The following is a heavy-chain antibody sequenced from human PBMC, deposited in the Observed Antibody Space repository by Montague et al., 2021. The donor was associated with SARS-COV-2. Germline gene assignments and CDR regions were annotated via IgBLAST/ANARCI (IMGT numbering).Heavy chain of an antibody. D-gene: IGHD2-2*01. CDR1: SGSFISYY. CDR3: ARGRRPVVVPGAGPAGRAFDI. V-gene: IGHV4-34*01. Sequence: SETLSLTCPISSGSFISYYWSWVRQPPGKRLEWVSEFNPSVTTIYNPSVKSGVTISEDTSKNQFYLRLNSVTAADTAVYYCARGRRPVVVPGAGPAGRAFDIWGQGIMVTVSS. J-gene: IGHJ3*02. CDR2: FNPSVTT.